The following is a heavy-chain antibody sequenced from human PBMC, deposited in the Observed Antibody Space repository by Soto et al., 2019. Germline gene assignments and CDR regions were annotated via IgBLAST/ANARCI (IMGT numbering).Heavy chain of an antibody. CDR1: GGSVSSGSYY. CDR3: ARDDEKGDWCDP. V-gene: IGHV4-61*01. Sequence: QVQLQESGPGLVKPSETLSLTCTVSGGSVSSGSYYCSWIRQPPGKGLEWIGYIYYRGSTNYNPCLKSRVTMSVDTSKNEFSLKVSSVTAADTAVYYGARDDEKGDWCDPWGQGTLVTVSS. J-gene: IGHJ5*02. CDR2: IYYRGST. D-gene: IGHD3-16*01.